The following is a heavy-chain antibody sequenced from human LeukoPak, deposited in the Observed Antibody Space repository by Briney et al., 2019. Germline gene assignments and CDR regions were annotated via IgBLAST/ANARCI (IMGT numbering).Heavy chain of an antibody. V-gene: IGHV1-18*01. D-gene: IGHD4-11*01. CDR1: GYTLSNFG. CDR3: ARVGDYSNFVQDY. Sequence: ASVKVSCKASGYTLSNFGIAWVRQAPGQGLEWMGWISTYNGNTNYAQKFQGRVTMTTDTPARAAYMELRSLRSDDTAVYYCARVGDYSNFVQDYWGQGTLVTVSS. J-gene: IGHJ4*02. CDR2: ISTYNGNT.